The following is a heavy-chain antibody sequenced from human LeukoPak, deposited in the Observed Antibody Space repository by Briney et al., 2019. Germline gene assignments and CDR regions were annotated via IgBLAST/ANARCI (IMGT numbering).Heavy chain of an antibody. CDR3: TRGTQHSSSWTYYFDY. CDR1: GFTFGDYA. Sequence: GGSLRLSCTASGFTFGDYAMNWVGQAAGKGLEWVGFISSNAYGGTTEYAASVKGRFTISRDDSKSIAYLQMNSLKTEDTAVYYCTRGTQHSSSWTYYFDYWGQGTLVTVSS. D-gene: IGHD6-13*01. J-gene: IGHJ4*02. CDR2: ISSNAYGGTT. V-gene: IGHV3-49*04.